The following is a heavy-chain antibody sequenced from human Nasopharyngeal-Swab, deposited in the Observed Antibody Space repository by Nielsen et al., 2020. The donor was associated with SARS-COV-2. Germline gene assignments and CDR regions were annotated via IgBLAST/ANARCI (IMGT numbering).Heavy chain of an antibody. D-gene: IGHD3-3*01. V-gene: IGHV4-59*08. CDR2: ISYSGRT. J-gene: IGHJ6*02. CDR3: ASGGVNANTIFGVVIPPLWYYYGMDV. Sequence: PGKGLECSGSISYSGRTIHNPSRKSRVTTSGDTSKNQFSLELSSVPAADTAVYYCASGGVNANTIFGVVIPPLWYYYGMDVWGQGTTVTVSS.